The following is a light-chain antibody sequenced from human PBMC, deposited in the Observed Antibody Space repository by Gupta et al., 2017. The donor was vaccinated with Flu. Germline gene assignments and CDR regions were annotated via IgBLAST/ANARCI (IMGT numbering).Light chain of an antibody. CDR3: QQEESSPWT. CDR2: KAS. J-gene: IGKJ1*01. CDR1: QNINSW. Sequence: DIQMTQSPSTLSASVGDRVTITCRASQNINSWLAWYQQRPGKAPKLLLYKASTVESGVPSRFSGSGSGTDFTLTISSLQPDDFATYYCQQEESSPWTFGQGTKVEIK. V-gene: IGKV1-5*03.